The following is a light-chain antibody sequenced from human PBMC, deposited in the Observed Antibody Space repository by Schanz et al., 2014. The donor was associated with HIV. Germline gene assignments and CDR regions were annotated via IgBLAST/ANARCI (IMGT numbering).Light chain of an antibody. CDR1: QSIASY. CDR2: GAD. V-gene: IGKV1-39*01. J-gene: IGKJ2*01. CDR3: QQSYHAPYT. Sequence: DIQMSQSPSSLSASVGDRVTITCRASQSIASYLNWYQQNPGEAPNLLIYGADGLQSGVPTRFSGSGSGTDFTLTITSLQPGDFATYYCQQSYHAPYTCGQGTKLEIK.